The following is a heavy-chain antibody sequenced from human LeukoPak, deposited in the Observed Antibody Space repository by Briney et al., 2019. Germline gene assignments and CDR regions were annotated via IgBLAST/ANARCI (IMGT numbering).Heavy chain of an antibody. J-gene: IGHJ4*02. CDR3: ASGVAGPYYFDY. CDR2: ISSNGGST. D-gene: IGHD6-19*01. V-gene: IGHV3-64*01. Sequence: PGGSLRLSCAASGFTFSSYAMHWVRQPPGKGLEYVSAISSNGGSTYYANSVKGRFTISRDNSKNTLYLQMGSLRAEDMAVYYCASGVAGPYYFDYWGQGTLVTVSS. CDR1: GFTFSSYA.